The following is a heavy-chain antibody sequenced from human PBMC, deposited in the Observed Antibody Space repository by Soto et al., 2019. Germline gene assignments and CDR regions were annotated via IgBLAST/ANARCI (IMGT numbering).Heavy chain of an antibody. Sequence: EVQLVESGGGLVQPGGSLRLSCAASGFTFSSYSMNWVRQAPGKGLEWVSYISSSSSTIYYADSVKGRFTISRDNAKNSLYPQMNSLRAEDTAVYYCAREGEVDSSGYYYGIDYWGQGTLVTVSS. V-gene: IGHV3-48*01. CDR3: AREGEVDSSGYYYGIDY. D-gene: IGHD3-22*01. CDR2: ISSSSSTI. J-gene: IGHJ4*02. CDR1: GFTFSSYS.